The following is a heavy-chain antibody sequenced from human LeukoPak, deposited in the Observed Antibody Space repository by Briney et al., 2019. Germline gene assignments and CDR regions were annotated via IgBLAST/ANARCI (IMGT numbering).Heavy chain of an antibody. V-gene: IGHV3-74*01. CDR1: GFTFTENW. CDR3: AREEHRLAEAGTSAFDL. Sequence: EPGGSVRLSCVASGFTFTENWMHWVRQAPGKGLAWVSHINRDGGLTNYADSVTGRFTISSDNARNTVYLQMSSLRVEDTAIYFCAREEHRLAEAGTSAFDLGGQGTLVTVSP. CDR2: INRDGGLT. J-gene: IGHJ3*01. D-gene: IGHD6-13*01.